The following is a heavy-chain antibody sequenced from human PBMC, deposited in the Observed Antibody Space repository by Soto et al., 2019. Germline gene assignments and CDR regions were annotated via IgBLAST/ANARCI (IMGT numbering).Heavy chain of an antibody. CDR2: ISSSSSTI. CDR1: GFTFSSYS. J-gene: IGHJ6*02. Sequence: EVQLVESGGGLVQPGGSLRLSCAASGFTFSSYSMNWVRQAPGKGLEWVSYISSSSSTIYYADSVKGRFTTSRNNAKNALYLQMNSMRDEDTAVYYCARRYRVRGWDYYGMDVWGQGTKVTVSS. CDR3: ARRYRVRGWDYYGMDV. V-gene: IGHV3-48*02. D-gene: IGHD1-26*01.